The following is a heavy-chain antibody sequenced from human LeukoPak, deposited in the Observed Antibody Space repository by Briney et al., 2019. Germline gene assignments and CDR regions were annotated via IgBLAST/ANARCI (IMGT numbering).Heavy chain of an antibody. CDR1: GGSISTYY. CDR3: ARDPGYCSGSTCYSAPRFDY. CDR2: IYYSGGT. D-gene: IGHD2-15*01. J-gene: IGHJ4*02. Sequence: SETLSLTCTVSGGSISTYYWTWIRQPPGKGLEWIGYIYYSGGTNYNPSLKSRVTISLDTSKNQFSLKLSSVTAADTAVYYCARDPGYCSGSTCYSAPRFDYWGQGALVTVSS. V-gene: IGHV4-59*01.